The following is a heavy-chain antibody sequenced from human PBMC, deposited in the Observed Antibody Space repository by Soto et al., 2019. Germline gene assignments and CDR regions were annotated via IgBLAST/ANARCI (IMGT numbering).Heavy chain of an antibody. CDR3: ARLNCGGDCYYASGVPRFYYYGMDV. V-gene: IGHV4-39*01. CDR2: IYYSGCT. D-gene: IGHD2-21*02. CDR1: GGSISSSSYY. J-gene: IGHJ6*02. Sequence: SETLSLTCTVSGGSISSSSYYWGWIRQPPGKGLEWIGSIYYSGCTYYNPSLKSRVTISVDTSKNQFSLKLSSVTAADTAVYYCARLNCGGDCYYASGVPRFYYYGMDVWGQGTTVTVSS.